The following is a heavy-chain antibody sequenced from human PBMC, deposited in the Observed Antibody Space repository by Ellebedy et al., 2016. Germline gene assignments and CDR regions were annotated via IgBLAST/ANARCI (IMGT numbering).Heavy chain of an antibody. D-gene: IGHD4-11*01. J-gene: IGHJ6*03. CDR1: GYTFTSYD. CDR2: IIPILGIA. V-gene: IGHV1-69*04. CDR3: ARDDYSNYQEWYMDV. Sequence: ASVKVSCKASGYTFTSYDINWVRQATGQGLEWMGRIIPILGIANYAQKFQGRVTITADKSTSTAYMELRSLRSDDTAVYYCARDDYSNYQEWYMDVWGQGTTVTVSS.